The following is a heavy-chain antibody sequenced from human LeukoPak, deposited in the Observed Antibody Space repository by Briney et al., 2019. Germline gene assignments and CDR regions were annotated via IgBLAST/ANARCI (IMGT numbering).Heavy chain of an antibody. CDR3: VRASYSSSWPFDY. CDR1: GGSFSGYY. CDR2: INHSGST. D-gene: IGHD6-13*01. Sequence: SETLSLTCAVYGGSFSGYYWSWIRQPPGKGLEWIGEINHSGSTNYNPSLKSRVTISVDTSKNQFSLKLSSVTATDTAVYYCVRASYSSSWPFDYWGQGTLVTVSS. J-gene: IGHJ4*02. V-gene: IGHV4-34*01.